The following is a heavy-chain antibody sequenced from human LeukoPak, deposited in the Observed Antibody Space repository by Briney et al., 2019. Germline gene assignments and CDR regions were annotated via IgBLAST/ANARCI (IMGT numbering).Heavy chain of an antibody. CDR1: XXMXXXXX. V-gene: IGHV1-24*01. J-gene: IGHJ4*02. D-gene: IGHD3-22*01. CDR3: AAELSSGYFDY. Sequence: ASVKVSCKVSXXMXXXXXXXXXXXXXGXXXXWXXGXDXEDXXKMXAQKXQXRVTXTEDTSTDTAYMELSSLRXEDTAVYYCAAELSSGYFDYWGQGTLVTVSS. CDR2: XDXEDXXK.